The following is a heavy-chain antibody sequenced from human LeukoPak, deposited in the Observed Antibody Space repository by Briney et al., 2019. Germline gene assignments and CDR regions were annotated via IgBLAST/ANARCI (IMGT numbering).Heavy chain of an antibody. Sequence: GGSLRLSCAASGFTFNSYGMHWVRQAPGKGLEWVAGISYDGGNKFYADSVKGRFTISRDNSENALYLQMDSLRPEDTALYFCARSDYYGSGTCAYWGQGTLVTVSS. J-gene: IGHJ4*02. CDR3: ARSDYYGSGTCAY. CDR2: ISYDGGNK. V-gene: IGHV3-30*03. CDR1: GFTFNSYG. D-gene: IGHD3-10*01.